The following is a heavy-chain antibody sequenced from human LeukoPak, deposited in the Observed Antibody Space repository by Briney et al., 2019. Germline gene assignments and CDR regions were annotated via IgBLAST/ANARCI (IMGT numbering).Heavy chain of an antibody. D-gene: IGHD2-2*02. CDR3: AGGYCSSTSCYTSYYYMDV. J-gene: IGHJ6*03. Sequence: GRSLRLSCAASGFTFSSYAMHWVRQAPGEGLEWVAVISYDGSNKYYADSVKGRFTISRDNSKNTLYLQMNSLRAEDTAVYYCAGGYCSSTSCYTSYYYMDVWGKGTTVTVSS. V-gene: IGHV3-30*01. CDR2: ISYDGSNK. CDR1: GFTFSSYA.